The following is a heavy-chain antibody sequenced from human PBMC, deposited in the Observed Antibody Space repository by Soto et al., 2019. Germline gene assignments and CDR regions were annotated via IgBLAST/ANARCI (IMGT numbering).Heavy chain of an antibody. CDR3: ARVSIAARRFWFDP. CDR1: GYTFTSYG. V-gene: IGHV1-18*01. J-gene: IGHJ5*02. Sequence: QVQLVQSGAEVKKRGASVKVCCKASGYTFTSYGISWVRQAPGQGLEWMGWISAYKGNTNYAQKLRGRVTMTTDTCTSTAYMELRSLRSDDTAVYYCARVSIAARRFWFDPWGQGTLVTVSS. D-gene: IGHD6-6*01. CDR2: ISAYKGNT.